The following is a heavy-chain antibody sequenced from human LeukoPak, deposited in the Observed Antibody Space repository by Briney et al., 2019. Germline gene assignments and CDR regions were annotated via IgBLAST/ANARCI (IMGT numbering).Heavy chain of an antibody. V-gene: IGHV4-39*01. CDR2: IYYSGST. J-gene: IGHJ4*02. D-gene: IGHD3-10*01. CDR3: ARKLYGSGSYPMDY. CDR1: GGSISSSSYY. Sequence: PSETLSFTCTVSGGSISSSSYYWGWIRQPPGKGLEWIGSIYYSGSTYYNPSLKSRVTISVDTSKNHFSLKLSSVTAADTAVYYCARKLYGSGSYPMDYWGQGTLVTVSS.